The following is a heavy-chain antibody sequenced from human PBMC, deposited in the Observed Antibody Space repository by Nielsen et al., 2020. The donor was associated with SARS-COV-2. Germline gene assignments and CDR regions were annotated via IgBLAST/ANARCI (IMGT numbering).Heavy chain of an antibody. J-gene: IGHJ5*02. Sequence: ASVKVSCKASGYTFTSYDINWVRQATGQGLEWMGWMNPNSGNTGYAQKFQGRVTMTRNTSISTAYMELSSLRSEDTAVYYCARELWTYYDILTGYYRLNRQNNWFDPWGQGTLVTVS. V-gene: IGHV1-8*01. D-gene: IGHD3-9*01. CDR2: MNPNSGNT. CDR3: ARELWTYYDILTGYYRLNRQNNWFDP. CDR1: GYTFTSYD.